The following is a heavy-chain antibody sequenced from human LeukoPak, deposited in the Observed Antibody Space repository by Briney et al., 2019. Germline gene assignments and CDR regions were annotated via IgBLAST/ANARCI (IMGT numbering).Heavy chain of an antibody. Sequence: PSETLSLTCTVSGGSISSFYWSWIRQPAGKGLEWIGRIYTSGSTNYNPSLKSRVTMSVDTSKNQFSLKLTSVTAADTAVYYCARGNWNSANYYMDVWGKGTTVTVSS. J-gene: IGHJ6*03. CDR2: IYTSGST. V-gene: IGHV4-4*07. D-gene: IGHD1-7*01. CDR3: ARGNWNSANYYMDV. CDR1: GGSISSFY.